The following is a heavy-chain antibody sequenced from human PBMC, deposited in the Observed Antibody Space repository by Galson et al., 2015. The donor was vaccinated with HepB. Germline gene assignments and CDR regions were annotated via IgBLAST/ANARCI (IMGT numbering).Heavy chain of an antibody. CDR2: IIPISGTA. Sequence: SVKVSCKASGGTFSSYAISWVRQAPGQGLEWMGGIIPISGTANYAQKFQGRVTITADESTSTAYMELSSLRSEDTAVYYCARAQGYCSSTSCYSERAYYYYGMDVWGQGTTVTVSS. CDR3: ARAQGYCSSTSCYSERAYYYYGMDV. CDR1: GGTFSSYA. D-gene: IGHD2-2*01. J-gene: IGHJ6*02. V-gene: IGHV1-69*13.